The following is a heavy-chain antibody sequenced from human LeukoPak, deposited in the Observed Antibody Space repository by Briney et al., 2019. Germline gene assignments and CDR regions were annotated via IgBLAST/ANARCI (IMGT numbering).Heavy chain of an antibody. J-gene: IGHJ4*02. CDR2: IYYSGST. CDR1: GYSINSGYY. CDR3: ARDKPNVVPAAMGYFDY. Sequence: SETLSLTCTVSGYSINSGYYWGWIRQPPGKGLEWIGSIYYSGSTYYNPSLKSRVTISVDTSKNQFSLKLSSVTAADTAVYYCARDKPNVVPAAMGYFDYWGQGTLVIVSS. D-gene: IGHD2-2*01. V-gene: IGHV4-38-2*02.